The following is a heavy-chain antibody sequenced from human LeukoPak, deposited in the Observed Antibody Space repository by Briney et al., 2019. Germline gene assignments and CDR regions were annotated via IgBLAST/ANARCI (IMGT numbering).Heavy chain of an antibody. J-gene: IGHJ4*02. Sequence: PSETLSLTCTVSGGSISNYYWSWIRQPAGKGLDWIGRIYTSGSTNYNPSLKSRVTISVDKSKNQFSLKLSSVTAADTAVYYCARTSAWNGAPSVWGQGTLVTVSS. CDR1: GGSISNYY. CDR3: ARTSAWNGAPSV. D-gene: IGHD1-1*01. CDR2: IYTSGST. V-gene: IGHV4-4*07.